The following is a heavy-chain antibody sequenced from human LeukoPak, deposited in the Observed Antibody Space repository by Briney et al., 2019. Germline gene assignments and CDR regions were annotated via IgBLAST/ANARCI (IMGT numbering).Heavy chain of an antibody. J-gene: IGHJ3*02. Sequence: PGGSLRLSCAASGFTFSSYGMSWVRQAPGKGLEWVAFIRYDGSNKYYADSVKGRFTISRDNSKNTLYLQMNSLRAEDTAVYCCAKVIGLTRYSGYDSTREFDAFDIWGQGTMVTVSS. CDR2: IRYDGSNK. D-gene: IGHD5-12*01. CDR3: AKVIGLTRYSGYDSTREFDAFDI. CDR1: GFTFSSYG. V-gene: IGHV3-30*02.